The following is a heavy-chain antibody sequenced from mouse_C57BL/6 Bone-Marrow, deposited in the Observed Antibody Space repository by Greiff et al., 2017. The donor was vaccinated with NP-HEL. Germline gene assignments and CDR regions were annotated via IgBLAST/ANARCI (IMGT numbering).Heavy chain of an antibody. CDR2: IDPSDSYT. CDR1: GYTFTSYW. CDR3: ARGIHFDY. Sequence: QVHVKQPGAELVKPGASVKLSCKASGYTFTSYWMQWVKQRPGQGLEWIGEIDPSDSYTNYNQKFKGKATLTVDTSSSTAYMQLSSLTSEDSAVYYCARGIHFDYWGQGTTLTVSS. J-gene: IGHJ2*01. V-gene: IGHV1-50*01.